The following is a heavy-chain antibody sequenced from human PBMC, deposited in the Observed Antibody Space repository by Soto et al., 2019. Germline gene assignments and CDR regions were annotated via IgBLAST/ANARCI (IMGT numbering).Heavy chain of an antibody. CDR1: GGSISSFY. D-gene: IGHD3-22*01. Sequence: SETLSLTCTVSGGSISSFYWSWTRQPPGKGLAWIGYVYNSGSTDYNPSLMSRVTLSIDTSKNQFSLRPTSVTAADTAVYYSATAPSSGSTRALDYWGQGTLVTVAT. V-gene: IGHV4-59*01. J-gene: IGHJ4*02. CDR3: ATAPSSGSTRALDY. CDR2: VYNSGST.